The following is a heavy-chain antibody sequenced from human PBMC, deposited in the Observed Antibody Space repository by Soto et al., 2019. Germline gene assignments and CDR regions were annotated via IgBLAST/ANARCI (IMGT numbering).Heavy chain of an antibody. CDR2: ISAYNGNT. J-gene: IGHJ5*02. CDR3: ARVEEPYYYGSGSYYIPIDP. V-gene: IGHV1-18*04. D-gene: IGHD3-10*01. CDR1: GYTFTSYG. Sequence: ASVKVSCKASGYTFTSYGISWVRQAPGQGLEWMGWISAYNGNTNYAQKLQGRVTMTTDTSTSTAYMELRSLRSDDTAVYYCARVEEPYYYGSGSYYIPIDPWGQGTLVTVSS.